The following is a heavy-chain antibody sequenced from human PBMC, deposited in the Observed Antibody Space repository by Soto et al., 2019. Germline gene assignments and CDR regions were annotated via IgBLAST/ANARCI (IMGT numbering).Heavy chain of an antibody. D-gene: IGHD3-16*01. V-gene: IGHV2-5*02. CDR3: AHIPNYYQYDWFDP. CDR1: GFSLTTRGVG. CDR2: IYWDDDK. Sequence: QITLKESGPPLVKPTQTLTLTCTFSGFSLTTRGVGVGWIRQPPGKALECLALIYWDDDKRYSPSLQSRLSITKDTSKTQVVLTMTNVDPVDTATYYCAHIPNYYQYDWFDPWGQGTLVSDSS. J-gene: IGHJ5*02.